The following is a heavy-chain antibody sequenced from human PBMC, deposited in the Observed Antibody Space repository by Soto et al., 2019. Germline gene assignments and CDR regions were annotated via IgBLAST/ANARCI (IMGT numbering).Heavy chain of an antibody. CDR2: ISGSDCKT. CDR1: GFSFGSYA. V-gene: IGHV3-23*01. D-gene: IGHD3-3*01. Sequence: PGGSLRLSCAASGFSFGSYALSWVRQAPGKGLEWVSTISGSDCKTFYADSVKGRFSTSRDTSQSTLYLQMNSLRADDTAMYYCARWSYLDYWGQGTRVTVSS. CDR3: ARWSYLDY. J-gene: IGHJ4*02.